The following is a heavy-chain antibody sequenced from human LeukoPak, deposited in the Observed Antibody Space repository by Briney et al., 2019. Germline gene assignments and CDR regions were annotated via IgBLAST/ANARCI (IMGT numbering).Heavy chain of an antibody. J-gene: IGHJ5*02. CDR1: GYTFTSYG. CDR2: MNPNSGNT. V-gene: IGHV1-8*02. CDR3: ARAYGSGSYYNDGLAWFDP. Sequence: KPGASVKVSCKASGYTFTSYGISWVRQATGQGLEWMGWMNPNSGNTGYAQKFQGRVTMTRNTSISTAYMELSSLRSEDTAVYYCARAYGSGSYYNDGLAWFDPWGQGTLVTVSS. D-gene: IGHD3-10*01.